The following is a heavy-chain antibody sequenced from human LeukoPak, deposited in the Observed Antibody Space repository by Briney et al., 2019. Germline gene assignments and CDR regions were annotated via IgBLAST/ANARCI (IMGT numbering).Heavy chain of an antibody. CDR2: IYHSGST. CDR3: AREANYYDSSGYYLWFDY. J-gene: IGHJ4*02. CDR1: GYSISSGYY. Sequence: SETLSLTCTVSGYSISSGYYWGWIRQSPGKRLEWIGSIYHSGSTYYNPSLKSRVTISVDTSKNQFSLKLSSVTAADTAVYYCAREANYYDSSGYYLWFDYWGQGTLVTVSS. D-gene: IGHD3-22*01. V-gene: IGHV4-38-2*02.